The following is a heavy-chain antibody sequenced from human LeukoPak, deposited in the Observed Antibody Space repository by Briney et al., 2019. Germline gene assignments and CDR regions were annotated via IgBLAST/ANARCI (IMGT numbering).Heavy chain of an antibody. D-gene: IGHD5-12*01. J-gene: IGHJ4*02. CDR1: GYTFTSYD. Sequence: ASVKVSCKASGYTFTSYDINWVRQATGQGLEWMGWMNPNSGNTGHAQKFQGRVTITRNTSISTAYMELSSLRSEDTAVYYCARGSIVATTEFDYWGQGTLVTVSS. CDR3: ARGSIVATTEFDY. CDR2: MNPNSGNT. V-gene: IGHV1-8*03.